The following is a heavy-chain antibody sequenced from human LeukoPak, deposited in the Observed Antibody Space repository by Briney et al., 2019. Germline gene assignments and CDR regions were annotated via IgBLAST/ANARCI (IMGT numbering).Heavy chain of an antibody. J-gene: IGHJ4*02. D-gene: IGHD3-22*01. Sequence: GGSLRLSCAASGFTLSSYAMSWVRQAPGKGLEWVSAISGSGGSTYYADSVKGRFTISRDNSKNTLYLQMNSLRAEDTAVYYCAKVGRYYYDSSGYFDYWGQGTLVTVSS. CDR1: GFTLSSYA. CDR2: ISGSGGST. CDR3: AKVGRYYYDSSGYFDY. V-gene: IGHV3-23*01.